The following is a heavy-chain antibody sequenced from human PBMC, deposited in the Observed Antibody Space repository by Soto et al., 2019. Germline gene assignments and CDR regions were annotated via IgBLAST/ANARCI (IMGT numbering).Heavy chain of an antibody. D-gene: IGHD5-12*01. J-gene: IGHJ4*02. Sequence: EVQLVESGGGLVKPGGSLRLSCAASGFTFSSYSMNWVRQAPGKGLEWVSSISSSSSYIYYADSVKGRFTISRDNAKNSLYLQMNSLRAEETAVYYCARDRGYSGYGSATDYWGQGTLVTVSS. CDR1: GFTFSSYS. CDR2: ISSSSSYI. V-gene: IGHV3-21*01. CDR3: ARDRGYSGYGSATDY.